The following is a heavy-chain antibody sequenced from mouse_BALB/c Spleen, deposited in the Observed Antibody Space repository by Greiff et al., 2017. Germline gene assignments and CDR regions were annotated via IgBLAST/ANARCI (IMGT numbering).Heavy chain of an antibody. CDR3: ARTGGYYFDD. Sequence: QVQLKESGAELVRPGVSVKISCKGSGYTFTDYAMHWVKQSHAKSLEWIGVISTYYGDASYNQKFKGKATMTVDKSSSTAYMELRSLASEDSAVYYCARTGGYYFDDWGQGTTLTVSS. V-gene: IGHV1S137*01. J-gene: IGHJ2*01. CDR2: ISTYYGDA. CDR1: GYTFTDYA.